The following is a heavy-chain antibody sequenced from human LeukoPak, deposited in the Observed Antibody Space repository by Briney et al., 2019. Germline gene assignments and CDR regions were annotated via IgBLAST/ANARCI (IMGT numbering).Heavy chain of an antibody. D-gene: IGHD1-1*01. CDR2: INPSGGST. J-gene: IGHJ5*02. V-gene: IGHV1-46*01. CDR1: GYTFTSYY. CDR3: ARDANGYNWFDP. Sequence: ASVKVSCKASGYTFTSYYMHWVRQAPGQGLEWMGIINPSGGSTSYVQKFQGRVTMTRDTSTSTVYMELSSLRSEDTAVYYCARDANGYNWFDPWGQGTLVTVSS.